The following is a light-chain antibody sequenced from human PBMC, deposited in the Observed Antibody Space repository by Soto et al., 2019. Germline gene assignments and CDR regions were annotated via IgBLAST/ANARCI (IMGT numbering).Light chain of an antibody. J-gene: IGLJ1*01. V-gene: IGLV2-14*01. CDR1: SSDIGAYNY. Sequence: QSVLTQPASVSGSPGQSITISCTGTSSDIGAYNYVSWYQQHPGKAPKLIIYDVSNRPSGVSNRFSGSKSDNTASLAISGLQPEDEADYYCCSYTSTYTRVFGTGNKVTVL. CDR2: DVS. CDR3: CSYTSTYTRV.